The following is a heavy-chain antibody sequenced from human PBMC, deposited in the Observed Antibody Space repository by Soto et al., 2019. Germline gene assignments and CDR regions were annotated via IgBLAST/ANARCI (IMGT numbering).Heavy chain of an antibody. CDR3: ARDGNLDH. CDR1: GFTFSTYT. J-gene: IGHJ4*02. CDR2: ISSTSAYI. V-gene: IGHV3-21*01. D-gene: IGHD1-1*01. Sequence: EVQLVESGGGLVKPGGSLRLSCAASGFTFSTYTINWVRQAPGKGLEWVSSISSTSAYIYYADSVRGRFTISRDNAKNSVYLQMNSLRAEDTAVYYCARDGNLDHWVEGTLVTVSS.